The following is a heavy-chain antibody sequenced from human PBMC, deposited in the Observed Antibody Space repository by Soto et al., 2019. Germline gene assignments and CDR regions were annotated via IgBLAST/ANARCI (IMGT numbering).Heavy chain of an antibody. CDR1: GFTFRTYE. CDR2: ISSGGTSI. J-gene: IGHJ6*02. D-gene: IGHD6-13*01. V-gene: IGHV3-48*03. Sequence: PGGSLRLSCAVSGFTFRTYEMNWVRQAPGQGLEWVSYISSGGTSIYYADSVKGRFTISRDNAKNSLYLQMSSLRAEDTAVYYCARDESSTSRGMDVWVQGTTGTVS. CDR3: ARDESSTSRGMDV.